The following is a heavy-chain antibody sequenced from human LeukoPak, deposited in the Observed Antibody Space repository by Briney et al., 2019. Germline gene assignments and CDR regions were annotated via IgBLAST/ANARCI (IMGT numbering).Heavy chain of an antibody. CDR1: GFTLSSYE. D-gene: IGHD2-15*01. Sequence: HPGGSLRLSCAASGFTLSSYEMNWVRQAPGKGRGWVSYISSSGSTIYYAGSVKGRFTISRDNAKNSLYLQMNSLRAEDTAVYYCARAHPYCSGGSCYNQNRYYYYYYMDVWGKGTTVTVSS. J-gene: IGHJ6*03. CDR3: ARAHPYCSGGSCYNQNRYYYYYYMDV. V-gene: IGHV3-48*03. CDR2: ISSSGSTI.